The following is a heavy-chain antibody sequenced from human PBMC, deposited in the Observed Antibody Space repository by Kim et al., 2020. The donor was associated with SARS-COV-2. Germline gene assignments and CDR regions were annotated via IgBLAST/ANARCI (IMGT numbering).Heavy chain of an antibody. D-gene: IGHD6-19*01. CDR2: ISTNGGST. CDR1: GFTFSSYA. CDR3: GKERTSGWYDFDY. J-gene: IGHJ4*02. Sequence: GGSLRLSCSASGFTFSSYAMHWVRQAPGKGLEYVSGISTNGGSTYYADTVKDRFIISRDNSRNMLNLQMSSLRSEETAVYYCGKERTSGWYDFDYWGQGTLVTVSS. V-gene: IGHV3-64D*06.